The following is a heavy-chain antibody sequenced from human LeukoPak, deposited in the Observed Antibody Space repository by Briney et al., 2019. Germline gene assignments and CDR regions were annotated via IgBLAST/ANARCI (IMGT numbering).Heavy chain of an antibody. Sequence: GGSLRLSCEASGFTFSSYAMSWVRQAPGKGLEWVSAISGSGGSTYYADSVKGRFTISRDNSKNTLYLQMNSLRAEDTAVYYCAKDHDFWSGYRFDYWGQGTLVTVSS. D-gene: IGHD3-3*01. J-gene: IGHJ4*02. CDR3: AKDHDFWSGYRFDY. CDR2: ISGSGGST. CDR1: GFTFSSYA. V-gene: IGHV3-23*01.